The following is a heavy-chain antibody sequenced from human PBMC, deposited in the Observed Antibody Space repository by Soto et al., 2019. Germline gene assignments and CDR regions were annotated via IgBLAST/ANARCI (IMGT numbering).Heavy chain of an antibody. Sequence: ASVKVSCKASGYTFTGYYMHWVRQAPGQGLEWMGWINPNSCGKNYARKFQGWVTMTKDRSISTLYMERSKLRSDDTDVYYCARGAGIAAAGYYMDVWGKGTTVTVSS. V-gene: IGHV1-2*04. CDR2: INPNSCGK. J-gene: IGHJ6*03. D-gene: IGHD6-13*01. CDR3: ARGAGIAAAGYYMDV. CDR1: GYTFTGYY.